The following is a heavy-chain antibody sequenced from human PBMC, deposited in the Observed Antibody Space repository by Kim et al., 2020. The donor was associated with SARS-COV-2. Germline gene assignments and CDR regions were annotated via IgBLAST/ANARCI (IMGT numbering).Heavy chain of an antibody. Sequence: SETLSLTCTVSGGSISSGSYYWSWIRQPAGKGLEWIGHIYPSGNTYYNPSLKSRVSISVDTSNNQFSLNLNSVTAADTAVYYCARGRVYGDPTFDYWGQGTLVTVSS. D-gene: IGHD4-17*01. CDR2: IYPSGNT. V-gene: IGHV4-61*09. J-gene: IGHJ4*02. CDR3: ARGRVYGDPTFDY. CDR1: GGSISSGSYY.